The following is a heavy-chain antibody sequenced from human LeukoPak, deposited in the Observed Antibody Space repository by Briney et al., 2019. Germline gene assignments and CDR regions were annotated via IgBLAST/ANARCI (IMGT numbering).Heavy chain of an antibody. CDR3: ARALGY. J-gene: IGHJ4*02. CDR1: GFTFSRHW. Sequence: PGGSLRLSCAASGFTFSRHWMHWVRHAPGKGLVWVSHINSDGRGTSYADSVKSRFTISRDNAKNTLYLQMNSLRAEDTAIYYCARALGYWGQGTLVTVSS. CDR2: INSDGRGT. V-gene: IGHV3-74*01.